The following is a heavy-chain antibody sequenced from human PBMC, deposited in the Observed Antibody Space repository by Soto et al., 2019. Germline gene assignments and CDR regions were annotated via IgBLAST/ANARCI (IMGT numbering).Heavy chain of an antibody. Sequence: GGSLRLSCAASGFTFSNAWMSWVRQAPGKGLEWVGRIKSKTDGGTTDYAAPVKGRFTISRDDSKNTLYLQMNSLKTEDTAVYYCTTLVGATSYYYFDYWGQGTPVPVSS. J-gene: IGHJ4*02. CDR2: IKSKTDGGTT. D-gene: IGHD1-26*01. CDR3: TTLVGATSYYYFDY. V-gene: IGHV3-15*01. CDR1: GFTFSNAW.